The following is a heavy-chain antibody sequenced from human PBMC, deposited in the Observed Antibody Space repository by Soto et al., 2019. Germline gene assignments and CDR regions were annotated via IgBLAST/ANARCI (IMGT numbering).Heavy chain of an antibody. D-gene: IGHD1-26*01. CDR1: GGSISSYY. J-gene: IGHJ5*02. CDR2: IYYSGST. Sequence: SETLSLTCTVSGGSISSYYWSWIRQPPGKGLEWIGYIYYSGSTNYNPYLKSRVTISVDTSKNQFSLKLSSVTAADTAVYYCAVGGGLAIPRLDPWGQGTQVTVSS. CDR3: AVGGGLAIPRLDP. V-gene: IGHV4-59*01.